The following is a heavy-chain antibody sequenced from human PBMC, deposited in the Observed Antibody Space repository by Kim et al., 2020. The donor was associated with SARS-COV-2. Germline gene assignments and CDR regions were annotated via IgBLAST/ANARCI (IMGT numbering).Heavy chain of an antibody. D-gene: IGHD6-19*01. V-gene: IGHV3-33*01. J-gene: IGHJ4*02. Sequence: YAEAVQGRFTISRDNSKNTRYLQMNSLRGEDTAVYYCARDLGFSSDGSGYWGQGTLVTVSS. CDR3: ARDLGFSSDGSGY.